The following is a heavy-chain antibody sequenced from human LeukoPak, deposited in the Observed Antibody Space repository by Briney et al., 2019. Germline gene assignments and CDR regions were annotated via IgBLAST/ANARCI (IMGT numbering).Heavy chain of an antibody. J-gene: IGHJ4*02. Sequence: SLRLSCAASGFTFSDYYMSSIRQAPGKGLERVSYISSSGSTIYYADSVKGRFTISRDNAKNSLYLQMNSLGAEDTAVYYCAKQFQIGVNYFDYWGQGTPVTVSS. V-gene: IGHV3-11*04. D-gene: IGHD3-22*01. CDR2: ISSSGSTI. CDR3: AKQFQIGVNYFDY. CDR1: GFTFSDYY.